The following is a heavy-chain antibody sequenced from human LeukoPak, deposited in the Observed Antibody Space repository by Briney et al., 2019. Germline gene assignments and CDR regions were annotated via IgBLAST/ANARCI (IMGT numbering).Heavy chain of an antibody. J-gene: IGHJ4*02. CDR3: AKEGVGAIRYFDC. V-gene: IGHV3-23*01. CDR2: ISGSGGNI. CDR1: GFTFRSYA. D-gene: IGHD1-26*01. Sequence: GGSLRLSCAASGFTFRSYALTWVRQAPGKGLEWVSSISGSGGNIYYADSVKGRFTISRDNSKNTVYLQMYGLGAEDMAVYYCAKEGVGAIRYFDCWGQGTLVTVSS.